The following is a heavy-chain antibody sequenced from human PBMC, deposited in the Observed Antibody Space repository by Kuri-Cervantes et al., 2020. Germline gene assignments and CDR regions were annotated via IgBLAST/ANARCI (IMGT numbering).Heavy chain of an antibody. V-gene: IGHV1-2*04. J-gene: IGHJ4*02. Sequence: ASVKVSCKASGYTFTGYYMHWVRQAPGQGLEWMGWINPNSGGTNYAQKFQGWVTMTRDTSISTAYMELSRLRSDDTAVYYCASTYDILTGYWVYWGQGTLVTVSS. CDR3: ASTYDILTGYWVY. D-gene: IGHD3-9*01. CDR1: GYTFTGYY. CDR2: INPNSGGT.